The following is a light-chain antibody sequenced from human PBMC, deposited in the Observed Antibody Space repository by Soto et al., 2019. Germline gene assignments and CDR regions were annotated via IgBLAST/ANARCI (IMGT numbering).Light chain of an antibody. V-gene: IGLV1-44*01. J-gene: IGLJ2*01. CDR3: STWDDNVNGTV. Sequence: QSVLTQPPSASGTPGQRVPMSCSGSSSNIGKNSVHWYRQLPGPAPELLIYNTDHLSSVVPDRFSGSKSGSSDSLAIGGLQSDDEADYYCSTWDDNVNGTVFSGGTKLTVL. CDR1: SSNIGKNS. CDR2: NTD.